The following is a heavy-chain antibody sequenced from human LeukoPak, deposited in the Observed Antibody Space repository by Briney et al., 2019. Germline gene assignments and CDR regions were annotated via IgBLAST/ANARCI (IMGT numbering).Heavy chain of an antibody. V-gene: IGHV3-7*03. CDR2: IKQDGSEK. J-gene: IGHJ6*04. Sequence: GGSLRLSCAASEFTFSSYWMIWVRQAPGKGLEWVANIKQDGSEKYYMDSVKGRFTISRDNAKNSLYLQMNSLRAEDTAVYSCARGGPYYYYGMDVWGKGTTITASS. CDR3: ARGGPYYYYGMDV. CDR1: EFTFSSYW.